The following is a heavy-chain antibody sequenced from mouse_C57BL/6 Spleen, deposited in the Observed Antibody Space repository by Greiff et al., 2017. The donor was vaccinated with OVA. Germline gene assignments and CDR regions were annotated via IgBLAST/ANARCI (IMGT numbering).Heavy chain of an antibody. CDR3: VRHGGNPYAMDY. V-gene: IGHV10-1*01. CDR2: IRSKSNNYAT. J-gene: IGHJ4*01. Sequence: GGGLVQPKGSLKLSCAASGFSFNTYAMNWVRQAPGKGLEWVARIRSKSNNYATYYADSVKDRFTISRDDSESMLYLQMNNLKTEDTAMYYCVRHGGNPYAMDYWGQGTSVTVSS. CDR1: GFSFNTYA. D-gene: IGHD2-1*01.